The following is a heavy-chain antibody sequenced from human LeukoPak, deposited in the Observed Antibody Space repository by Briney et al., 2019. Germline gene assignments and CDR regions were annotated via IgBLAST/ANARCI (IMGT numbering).Heavy chain of an antibody. CDR1: GYTFTSYG. Sequence: GASVKVSCKASGYTFTSYGISWVRQAPGQGLEWMGWISAYNGNTNYAQKLQGRVTMTTDTSTSTDYMELRSLRSDDTAVYYCAREGIAVAGSRSYGMDVWGQGTTVTVSS. CDR2: ISAYNGNT. J-gene: IGHJ6*02. D-gene: IGHD6-19*01. V-gene: IGHV1-18*01. CDR3: AREGIAVAGSRSYGMDV.